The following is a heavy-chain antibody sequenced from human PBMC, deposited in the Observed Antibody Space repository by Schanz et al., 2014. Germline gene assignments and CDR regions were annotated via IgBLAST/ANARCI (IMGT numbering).Heavy chain of an antibody. V-gene: IGHV3-30*04. CDR1: GFSFSTYA. CDR3: AKDDTQVNGMDV. J-gene: IGHJ6*02. Sequence: QVQLVESGGGVVQPGRSLRLSCAASGFSFSTYAMHWVRQAPGKGLEWVAIISYDGRHKNYADSVKGRFTISRDNSKNTLHLQMNSLRVEDTAVYYCAKDDTQVNGMDVWGQGTTVTVSS. CDR2: ISYDGRHK.